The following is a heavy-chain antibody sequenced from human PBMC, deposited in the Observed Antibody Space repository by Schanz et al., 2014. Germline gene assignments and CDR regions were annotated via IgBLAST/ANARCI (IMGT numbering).Heavy chain of an antibody. CDR3: ARGGGPEDVFDI. V-gene: IGHV1-69*02. Sequence: QVQLVQSGAEVKKPRSSMKVSCKASGGTFSTYPINWLRQAPGQGLEWMGRIIPIHGIVNYAQRFQDRVRITADKSTSTAYMELSSLRSDDTAVYYCARGGGPEDVFDIWGQGTIXTVSS. J-gene: IGHJ3*02. CDR1: GGTFSTYP. D-gene: IGHD2-15*01. CDR2: IIPIHGIV.